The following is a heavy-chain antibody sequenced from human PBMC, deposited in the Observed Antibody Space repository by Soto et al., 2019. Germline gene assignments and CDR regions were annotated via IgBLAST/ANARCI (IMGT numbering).Heavy chain of an antibody. CDR3: ARSYYYDSTGYYRTFDY. CDR1: GFTFSAFD. V-gene: IGHV3-23*01. Sequence: GGSLRLSCVASGFTFSAFDMNWVRQAPGKGLEWVSVVGPSGASTFYADSVRGRFTISRDNSENTLYLQMNSLRAADTALYFCARSYYYDSTGYYRTFDYWGPGTLVTVSS. D-gene: IGHD3-22*01. CDR2: VGPSGAST. J-gene: IGHJ4*02.